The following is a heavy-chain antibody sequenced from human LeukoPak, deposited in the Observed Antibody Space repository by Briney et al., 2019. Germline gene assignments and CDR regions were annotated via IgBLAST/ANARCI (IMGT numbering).Heavy chain of an antibody. V-gene: IGHV4-38-2*02. Sequence: SETLSLTCTVAGFSISNGHYWGWTRQPPGKGLEWIASISHSGTTFYNPSLKSRVTISVDTSKNQFSLTVTSVTAADTAVYYCSRGQSISVVAVWGQGTLVTVSS. CDR1: GFSISNGHY. CDR2: ISHSGTT. J-gene: IGHJ4*02. D-gene: IGHD6-6*01. CDR3: SRGQSISVVAV.